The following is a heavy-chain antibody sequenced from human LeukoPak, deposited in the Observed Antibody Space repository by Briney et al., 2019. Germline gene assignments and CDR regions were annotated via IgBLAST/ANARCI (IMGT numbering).Heavy chain of an antibody. CDR1: DDSITMYY. D-gene: IGHD1-26*01. Sequence: SETLSLTRTVSDDSITMYYWTWIRQPPGKGLEWIGYVDHTGSTKFNPSLNGRVSISRDTSKNLFSLRLRSVTAADTAVYFCARGRVSSSTWYSTYYYYFYMDVWGKGTTVTVSS. CDR3: ARGRVSSSTWYSTYYYYFYMDV. V-gene: IGHV4-59*01. J-gene: IGHJ6*03. CDR2: VDHTGST.